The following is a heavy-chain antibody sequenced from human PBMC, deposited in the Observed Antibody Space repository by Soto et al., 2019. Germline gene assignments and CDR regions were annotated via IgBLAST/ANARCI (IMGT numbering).Heavy chain of an antibody. J-gene: IGHJ3*02. CDR3: ARDQTHCSGGSCYSNDAFDI. CDR2: IYSGGST. CDR1: GFTVSSNY. D-gene: IGHD2-15*01. V-gene: IGHV3-66*01. Sequence: PGGSLRLSCAASGFTVSSNYMSWVRQAPGKGLEWVSVIYSGGSTYYADSVKGRFTISRDNSKNTLYLQMNSLRAEDTAVYYFARDQTHCSGGSCYSNDAFDIWGQGTMVTVSS.